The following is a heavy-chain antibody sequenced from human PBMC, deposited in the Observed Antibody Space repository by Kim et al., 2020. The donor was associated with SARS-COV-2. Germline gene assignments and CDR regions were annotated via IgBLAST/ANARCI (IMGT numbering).Heavy chain of an antibody. CDR2: IYYSGTT. V-gene: IGHV4-39*01. CDR3: ARHKIGIPFGP. J-gene: IGHJ5*02. Sequence: SETLSLTCTVSGGSINSDSYYWGWVRQPPGKGLEWVASIYYSGTTYYNPSLKSRLTMSVDTSKNQFSLRLSSVTAADTAIYYCARHKIGIPFGPWGQGTLVTVSS. CDR1: GGSINSDSYY.